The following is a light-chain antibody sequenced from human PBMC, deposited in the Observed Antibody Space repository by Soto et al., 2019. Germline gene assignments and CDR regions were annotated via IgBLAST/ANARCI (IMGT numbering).Light chain of an antibody. CDR1: SSDVGGYNY. CDR3: SSYTTSSTRV. V-gene: IGLV2-14*03. CDR2: DVT. J-gene: IGLJ1*01. Sequence: QSALTQPASVSGSPGQSITISCTGSSSDVGGYNYVSWFQQHPGKAPKLIIYDVTNRPLGVSNRFSGFKSGRKAPLSIPGLQARDEADYYCSSYTTSSTRVFGSGTKLTVL.